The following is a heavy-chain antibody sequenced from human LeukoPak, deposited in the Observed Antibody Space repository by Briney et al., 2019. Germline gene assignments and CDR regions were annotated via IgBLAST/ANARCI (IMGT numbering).Heavy chain of an antibody. CDR3: ARGEYTYGLD. D-gene: IGHD5-18*01. Sequence: GGSLRLSCAASGLTFTNYWMNWVRQVPEQGLVWVSRINRDGSSTSYAGSVKGRFTISRDNAKNTLYLQMNTLRVEDTAVYYCARGEYTYGLDWGQGTLVTVSS. V-gene: IGHV3-74*01. J-gene: IGHJ4*02. CDR1: GLTFTNYW. CDR2: INRDGSST.